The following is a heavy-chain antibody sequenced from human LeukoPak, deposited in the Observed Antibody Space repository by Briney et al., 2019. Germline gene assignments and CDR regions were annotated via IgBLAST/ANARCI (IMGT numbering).Heavy chain of an antibody. D-gene: IGHD2-8*01. Sequence: GGSLRLSCAASGLSFSSQAMTWVRQAPGKGLEWVSGMSGSGDHIYYADSVKGRFTISRDNSKNTLYLQMNSLRAEDTAVYYCAKDIGLMVTPWCYWGQGTLVTVSS. CDR1: GLSFSSQA. V-gene: IGHV3-23*01. CDR2: MSGSGDHI. J-gene: IGHJ4*02. CDR3: AKDIGLMVTPWCY.